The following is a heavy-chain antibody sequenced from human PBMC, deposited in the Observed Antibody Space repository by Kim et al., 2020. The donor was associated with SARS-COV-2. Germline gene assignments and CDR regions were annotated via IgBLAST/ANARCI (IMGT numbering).Heavy chain of an antibody. D-gene: IGHD6-19*01. J-gene: IGHJ4*02. Sequence: YSADCVKGRFTITRDNSQNTLYLQMSGPRAEDTAVEYCARDRVSSGWGDYWGQGTLVTVSS. CDR3: ARDRVSSGWGDY. V-gene: IGHV3-30*15.